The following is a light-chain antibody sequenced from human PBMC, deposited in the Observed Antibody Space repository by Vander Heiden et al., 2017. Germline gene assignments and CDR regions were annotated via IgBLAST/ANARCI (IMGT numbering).Light chain of an antibody. J-gene: IGLJ2*01. V-gene: IGLV2-11*01. CDR1: SSDVGGYNY. CDR2: DVS. CDR3: CSYAGSYTFVV. Sequence: QSALTQPRSVSGSPGPSVTISCTGTSSDVGGYNYVSWYQEHPGRAPKVMIYDVSKRPSGVPDRFSGSKSGNTASLTISGLQAEDEADYYCCSYAGSYTFVVFGGGTKLTVL.